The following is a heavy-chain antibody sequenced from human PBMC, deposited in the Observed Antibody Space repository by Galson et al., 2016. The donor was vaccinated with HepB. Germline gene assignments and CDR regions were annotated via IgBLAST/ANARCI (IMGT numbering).Heavy chain of an antibody. V-gene: IGHV1-18*01. CDR1: GYSFSSYG. D-gene: IGHD3-22*01. CDR2: ISTYNDYT. J-gene: IGHJ6*02. Sequence: SVKVSCKASGYSFSSYGITWVRQAPGQGLEWLGWISTYNDYTYYAQRLQGRVSMTTDTSTRTAYMELRSLRSDDTAVYYCARGGYYDSSGRRAYHYYGLGAWGQGTTVTVSS. CDR3: ARGGYYDSSGRRAYHYYGLGA.